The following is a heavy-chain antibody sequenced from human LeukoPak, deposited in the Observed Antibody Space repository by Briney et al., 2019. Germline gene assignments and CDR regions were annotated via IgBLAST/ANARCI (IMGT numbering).Heavy chain of an antibody. CDR2: IYSGGST. CDR1: GFTFSSYA. J-gene: IGHJ5*02. D-gene: IGHD3-16*02. Sequence: PGGSLRLSCAASGFTFSSYAMSWVRQAPGKGLEWVSVIYSGGSTYYADSVKGRFTISRDNSKNTLYLQMNSLRAEDTAVYYCAKVSVSYTLYNWFDPWGQGTLVTVSS. V-gene: IGHV3-23*03. CDR3: AKVSVSYTLYNWFDP.